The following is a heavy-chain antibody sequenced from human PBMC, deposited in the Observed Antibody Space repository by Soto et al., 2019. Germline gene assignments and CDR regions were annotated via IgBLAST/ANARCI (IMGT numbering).Heavy chain of an antibody. V-gene: IGHV1-69*13. Sequence: SVKVSCKASGGTFSSYAISWMRQAPGQGLEWMGGVIPIFGTANYAQKFQGRVKITADESTSTAYMELSSLRSEDTAVYYCARDGRGGDLYNWFDPWGQGTLVTVSS. J-gene: IGHJ5*02. CDR2: VIPIFGTA. CDR1: GGTFSSYA. D-gene: IGHD4-17*01. CDR3: ARDGRGGDLYNWFDP.